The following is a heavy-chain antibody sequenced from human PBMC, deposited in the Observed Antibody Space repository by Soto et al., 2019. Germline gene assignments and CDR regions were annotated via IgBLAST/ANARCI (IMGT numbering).Heavy chain of an antibody. J-gene: IGHJ5*02. CDR1: GGTISNYA. CDR3: ARDRDHTGLGWFDP. Sequence: QVQLVQSGAEVKKPGSSVKVSCKASGGTISNYAISWVRQAPGHGLEWVGKIIPIVGISNYAQKFQGTVTITADESTSTAYMELNSLRYEDTAVYYCARDRDHTGLGWFDPWGQGTLVTVSS. D-gene: IGHD6-6*01. V-gene: IGHV1-69*09. CDR2: IIPIVGIS.